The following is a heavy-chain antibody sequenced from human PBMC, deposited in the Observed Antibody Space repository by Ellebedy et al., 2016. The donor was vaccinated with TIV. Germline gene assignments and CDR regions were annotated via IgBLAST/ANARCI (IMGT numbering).Heavy chain of an antibody. CDR1: DFPSFSVSA. D-gene: IGHD3-10*01. J-gene: IGHJ4*02. V-gene: IGHV3-74*01. CDR2: INPDGSRT. Sequence: GESLKISCAASDFPSFSVSAIHWVRQVPGKRLVWVSRINPDGSRTHYADSVKGRFTISRDNAKNTLYLQMNSLSDEDTAVYYCARLKADYGSGSLWGQGTLVTVSS. CDR3: ARLKADYGSGSL.